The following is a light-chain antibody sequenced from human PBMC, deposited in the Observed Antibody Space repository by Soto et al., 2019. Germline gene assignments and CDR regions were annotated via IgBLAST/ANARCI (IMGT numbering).Light chain of an antibody. CDR2: AAS. CDR1: QGISSY. CDR3: QQASSFPIT. V-gene: IGKV1-9*01. J-gene: IGKJ5*01. Sequence: DIQLTRSPSFLSASVGDSVTITCRASQGISSYLAWYQQKPGKAPKLLIYAASTLQSGVPSRFSGSGYGTDFTLTISSLQTEDFATYYCQQASSFPITFGQGTRLEIK.